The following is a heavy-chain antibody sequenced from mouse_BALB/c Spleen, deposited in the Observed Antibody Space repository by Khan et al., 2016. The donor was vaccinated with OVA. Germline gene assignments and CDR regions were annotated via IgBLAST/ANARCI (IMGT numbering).Heavy chain of an antibody. Sequence: EVELVESGGGLVKPGGSLKFSCAASGFTFSNYGMSWVRQTPEKRLEWVATISSGGSYTYYPDSVKGRFTISRDNANNTLYLKMSSLRSEDTAMXYCARTPGYYGSNYLDYWGQGTTLTVSS. J-gene: IGHJ2*01. D-gene: IGHD1-1*01. CDR1: GFTFSNYG. V-gene: IGHV5-9-3*01. CDR3: ARTPGYYGSNYLDY. CDR2: ISSGGSYT.